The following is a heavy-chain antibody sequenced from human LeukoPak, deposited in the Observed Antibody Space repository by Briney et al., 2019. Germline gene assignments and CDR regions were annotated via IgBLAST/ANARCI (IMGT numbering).Heavy chain of an antibody. D-gene: IGHD2-15*01. V-gene: IGHV3-48*04. CDR2: ISDSSITM. CDR3: ARDGGFCSGGFCYRLFDP. CDR1: GFTFGSYA. J-gene: IGHJ5*02. Sequence: PGGSLRLSCTASGFTFGSYAMSWVRQAPGKGLEWISYISDSSITMYYADSVKGRFTISRDNAKNSLYLQMNSLRAEDTAVYYCARDGGFCSGGFCYRLFDPWGQGTLVTVSS.